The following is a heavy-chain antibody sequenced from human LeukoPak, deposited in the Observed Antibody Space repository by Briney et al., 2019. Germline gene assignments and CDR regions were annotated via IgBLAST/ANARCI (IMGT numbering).Heavy chain of an antibody. CDR3: HVVVVAATGDVVY. J-gene: IGHJ4*02. CDR1: GYTFTSYY. CDR2: INPSGGST. Sequence: GASVKVSCKASGYTFTSYYMHWVRQAPGQGLEWMGIINPSGGSTSYAQKFQGRVTMTRDTSTSTVYMELSSLRSEDTAVYYCHVVVVAATGDVVYWGQGTLVTVSS. V-gene: IGHV1-46*01. D-gene: IGHD2-15*01.